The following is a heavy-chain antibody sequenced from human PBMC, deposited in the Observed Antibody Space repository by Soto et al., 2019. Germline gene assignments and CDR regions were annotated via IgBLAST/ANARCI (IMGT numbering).Heavy chain of an antibody. Sequence: GTPVQVACKVSGDTVGSSLSGWVRQAPGQGLEWMGRIIPILGIANYAQKFQGRVTITADKSTSTAYMELSSLRSEDTAVYYCARALPWFDPGGQGTLVTVSS. CDR1: GDTVGSSL. V-gene: IGHV1-69*04. CDR2: IIPILGIA. CDR3: ARALPWFDP. J-gene: IGHJ5*02.